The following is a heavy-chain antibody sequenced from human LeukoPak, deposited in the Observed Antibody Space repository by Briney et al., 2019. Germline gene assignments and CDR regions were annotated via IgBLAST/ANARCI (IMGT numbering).Heavy chain of an antibody. CDR1: GFPFSHYS. J-gene: IGHJ4*02. CDR3: VRDLNWIFDY. V-gene: IGHV3-48*04. D-gene: IGHD1-20*01. Sequence: RSGGSLRLSCGASGFPFSHYSMNWVRQAPGKGLEFLAYISTGSDLKSYAGSVRGRFTINRDNVMNSLSLQMNSLRVDDTAVYYCVRDLNWIFDYWGQGTLVTVSS. CDR2: ISTGSDLK.